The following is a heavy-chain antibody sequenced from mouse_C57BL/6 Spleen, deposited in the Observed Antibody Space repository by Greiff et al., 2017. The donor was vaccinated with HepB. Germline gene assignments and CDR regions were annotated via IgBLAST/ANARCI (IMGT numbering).Heavy chain of an antibody. CDR1: GYTFTDYY. D-gene: IGHD2-3*01. Sequence: GPELVKPGASVKISCKASGYTFTDYYMNWVKQSHGQSLEWIGDINPNNGGTSYNQKFKGKATLTVDKSSSTAYMELRSLTSEDSAVYYCARIYDGYAMDYWGQGTSVTVSS. CDR2: INPNNGGT. CDR3: ARIYDGYAMDY. V-gene: IGHV1-26*01. J-gene: IGHJ4*01.